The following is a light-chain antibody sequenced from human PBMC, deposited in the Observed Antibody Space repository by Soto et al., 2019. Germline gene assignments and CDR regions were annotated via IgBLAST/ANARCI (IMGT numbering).Light chain of an antibody. CDR1: PSVRSTY. Sequence: IVLTQSPGTLSLSPGERATLSCRASPSVRSTYLAWYQHKPGQAPRILIYYVSTRATDIPDRFSGSGSGTDFTLTISRLEPEDFAVYYCQQYGNLPTFGQGTRLEI. V-gene: IGKV3-20*01. CDR3: QQYGNLPT. CDR2: YVS. J-gene: IGKJ5*01.